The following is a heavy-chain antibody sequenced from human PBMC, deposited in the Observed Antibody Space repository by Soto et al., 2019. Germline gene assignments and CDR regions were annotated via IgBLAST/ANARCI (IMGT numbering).Heavy chain of an antibody. CDR1: GVSITTDLDY. CDR3: ARLNRNWYYFDY. CDR2: IYYSGNT. V-gene: IGHV4-39*01. Sequence: PSETLSLTCTVSGVSITTDLDYWGWVRQPPGKGLEWIGNIYYSGNTYYNPSLKSRVTISVDTSKNQFSLKMSSVTAADTAVYYCARLNRNWYYFDYWGQGTPVTVSS. J-gene: IGHJ4*01.